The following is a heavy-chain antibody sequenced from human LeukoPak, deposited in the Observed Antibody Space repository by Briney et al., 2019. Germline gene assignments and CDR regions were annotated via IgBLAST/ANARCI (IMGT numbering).Heavy chain of an antibody. CDR2: ISYDGSNK. CDR1: GFTFGSYG. Sequence: PGRSLRLSCAASGFTFGSYGMHWVRQAPGKGLEWVAVISYDGSNKYFADSVKGRFTISRDNSKNTLYLQMNSLRAEDTAVYYCAKDSGIAVAGTLRAFDIWGQGTMVTVSS. D-gene: IGHD6-19*01. CDR3: AKDSGIAVAGTLRAFDI. J-gene: IGHJ3*02. V-gene: IGHV3-30*18.